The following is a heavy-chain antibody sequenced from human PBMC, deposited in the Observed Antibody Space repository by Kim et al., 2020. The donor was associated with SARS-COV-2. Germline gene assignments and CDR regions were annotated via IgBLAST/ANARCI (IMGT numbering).Heavy chain of an antibody. Sequence: ASVKVSCKASGYTFTNYAMNWVRQAPGQGLEWMGWINTNTGNPTYAQGFTGRFVFSLDTSVSTAYLQISSLKAEDTAVYYCARDIGTITVFGVVIIPPYDMDVWGQGTTVTVSS. V-gene: IGHV7-4-1*02. D-gene: IGHD3-3*01. CDR3: ARDIGTITVFGVVIIPPYDMDV. CDR2: INTNTGNP. CDR1: GYTFTNYA. J-gene: IGHJ6*02.